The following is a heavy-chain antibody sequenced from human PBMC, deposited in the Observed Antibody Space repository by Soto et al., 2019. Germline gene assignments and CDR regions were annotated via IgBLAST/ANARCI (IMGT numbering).Heavy chain of an antibody. V-gene: IGHV1-69*01. D-gene: IGHD3-9*01. CDR3: ASWDYDVLTGYSYDD. J-gene: IGHJ4*02. Sequence: QVQLVQSGAEVKKPGSSVKVSCKASGGTFNNYGMGWVRQGPGHGLEWMGGIIPLIGRTNYAQKFQGRLTLTAHASTSTAHMELRSMRSDDTAVYYCASWDYDVLTGYSYDDWGQGTLVTVS. CDR2: IIPLIGRT. CDR1: GGTFNNYG.